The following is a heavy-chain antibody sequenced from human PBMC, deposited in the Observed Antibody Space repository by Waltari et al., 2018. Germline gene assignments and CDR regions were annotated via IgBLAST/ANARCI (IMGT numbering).Heavy chain of an antibody. J-gene: IGHJ4*02. CDR1: GGSISSYY. D-gene: IGHD5-12*01. V-gene: IGHV4-59*01. CDR2: IYYSWST. Sequence: QVQLQESGPGLVKPSETLSLTCTVSGGSISSYYWSWIRQPPGKGLEWIGYIYYSWSTNYNPSLKSRVTISVDTSKNQFSLKLSSVTAADTAVYYCARGQLIYSGYGGNNFDCWGQGTLVTVSS. CDR3: ARGQLIYSGYGGNNFDC.